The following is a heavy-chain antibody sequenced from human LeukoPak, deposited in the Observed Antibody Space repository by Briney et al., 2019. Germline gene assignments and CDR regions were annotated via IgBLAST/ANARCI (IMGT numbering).Heavy chain of an antibody. CDR2: IWYDGSNK. CDR3: ARFFEPASSGPWFDP. D-gene: IGHD6-25*01. V-gene: IGHV3-33*01. J-gene: IGHJ5*02. Sequence: GGSLRLSCAASVFTFSSYGMHWVRQAPGKGLEWVAVIWYDGSNKYYADSVKGRFTISRDNSKNTPYLQMNSLRAEDTAVYYCARFFEPASSGPWFDPWGQGTLVTVSS. CDR1: VFTFSSYG.